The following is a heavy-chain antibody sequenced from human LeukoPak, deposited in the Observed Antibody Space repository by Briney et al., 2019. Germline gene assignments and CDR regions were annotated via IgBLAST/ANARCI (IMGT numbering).Heavy chain of an antibody. Sequence: PGVSLRLSCAASGFTFSSYWMSWVRQAPGKGLEWVANIKQDGSEKYYVDSVKGRFTISRDNAKNSLYLQMNSLRAEDTAVYYCARDRRYYDILTGYYGAFDIWGQGTMVTVSS. CDR1: GFTFSSYW. D-gene: IGHD3-9*01. V-gene: IGHV3-7*04. J-gene: IGHJ3*02. CDR3: ARDRRYYDILTGYYGAFDI. CDR2: IKQDGSEK.